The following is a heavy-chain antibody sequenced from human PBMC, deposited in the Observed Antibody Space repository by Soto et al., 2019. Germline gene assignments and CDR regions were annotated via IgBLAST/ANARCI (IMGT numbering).Heavy chain of an antibody. CDR1: GCSISSGGYY. V-gene: IGHV4-31*03. CDR2: IYYSGST. CDR3: ARDDPGYSSGWYYFDY. J-gene: IGHJ4*02. Sequence: PSETLSLTCTVSGCSISSGGYYWSWIRQHPGKGLEWIGYIYYSGSTYYNPSLKSRVTISVDTSKNQFSLKLSSVTAADTAVYYCARDDPGYSSGWYYFDYWGQGTLVTVSS. D-gene: IGHD6-19*01.